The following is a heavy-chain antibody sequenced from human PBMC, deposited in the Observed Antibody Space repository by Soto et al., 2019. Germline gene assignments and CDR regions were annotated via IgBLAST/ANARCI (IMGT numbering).Heavy chain of an antibody. V-gene: IGHV1-69*06. D-gene: IGHD2-2*02. CDR3: AREGRGKKAGYNGLVSLGY. Sequence: QVQLVQSGAEVKTTGSSLKVSCTVSGSRFSNYVISWVRQAPGHGLAWLGRIIPIFNTTQYAQKFQGRVTITADKSTNPASLELSSLRSDDTAVYYCAREGRGKKAGYNGLVSLGYWGQGTLVTVSS. CDR2: IIPIFNTT. J-gene: IGHJ4*02. CDR1: GSRFSNYV.